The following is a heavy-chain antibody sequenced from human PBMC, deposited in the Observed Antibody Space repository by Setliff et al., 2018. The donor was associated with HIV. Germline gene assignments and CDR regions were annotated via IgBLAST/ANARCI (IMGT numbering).Heavy chain of an antibody. CDR2: INPSSTST. V-gene: IGHV1-46*01. J-gene: IGHJ5*02. D-gene: IGHD1-20*01. CDR1: GYTFTTYD. Sequence: GASVKVSCKASGYTFTTYDINWMRQATGQGLEWMGIINPSSTSTDYAQKFQGRVTFTRDMSTSTAYMEVSSLRSDDTAVYYCAAEINTDNNCCWFEPWGQGTLVT. CDR3: AAEINTDNNCCWFEP.